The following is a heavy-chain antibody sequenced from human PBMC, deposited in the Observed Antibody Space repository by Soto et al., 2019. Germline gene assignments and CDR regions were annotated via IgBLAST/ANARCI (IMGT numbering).Heavy chain of an antibody. J-gene: IGHJ5*02. V-gene: IGHV1-2*04. CDR2: INPNSGGT. D-gene: IGHD3-10*01. Sequence: ASVKVSCTASGYTFTGYYMHWVRQAPGQGLEWMGWINPNSGGTNYAQKFQGWFTMTRDTSIGTAYTELSSLRSEDTAVYYCASWRFRETLNWFDPWGQGTLVTVSS. CDR1: GYTFTGYY. CDR3: ASWRFRETLNWFDP.